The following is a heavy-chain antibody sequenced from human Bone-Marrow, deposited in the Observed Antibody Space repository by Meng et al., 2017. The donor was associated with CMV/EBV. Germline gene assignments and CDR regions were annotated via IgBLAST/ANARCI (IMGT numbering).Heavy chain of an antibody. V-gene: IGHV1-2*02. CDR2: INPNSGGT. CDR1: GYTFTGYY. J-gene: IGHJ5*02. Sequence: ASVKVSCKASGYTFTGYYMHWVRQAPGQGLEWMGWINPNSGGTNYAQKFQGRVTMTRDTSTSTVYMELSSLRSEDTAVYYCARGQPGDWFDPWGQGTLVTVSS. D-gene: IGHD3-10*01. CDR3: ARGQPGDWFDP.